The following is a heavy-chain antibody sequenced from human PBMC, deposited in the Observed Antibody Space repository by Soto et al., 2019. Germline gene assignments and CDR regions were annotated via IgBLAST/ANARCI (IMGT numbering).Heavy chain of an antibody. V-gene: IGHV3-23*01. Sequence: PGGYLRLSCAASGFTFTSYALHWVRQAPGKGLEWVSGISGSGAMTHYADSVKGRFTVSRDNSKNTLYMQMNSLRAGDTAVYYCAKPGVAVALTDYWGQGTLVTVSS. CDR3: AKPGVAVALTDY. CDR1: GFTFTSYA. J-gene: IGHJ1*01. CDR2: ISGSGAMT. D-gene: IGHD6-19*01.